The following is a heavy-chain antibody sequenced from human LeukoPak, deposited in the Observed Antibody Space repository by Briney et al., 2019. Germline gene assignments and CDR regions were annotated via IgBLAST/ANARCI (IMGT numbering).Heavy chain of an antibody. V-gene: IGHV3-30-3*01. CDR2: ISYDGSNK. D-gene: IGHD1-26*01. Sequence: GGSLRLSWAASGFTFSSYAMHWVRQAPGKGLEWVAVISYDGSNKYYADSVKGRFTISRDNSTNTLYLQMNSLRVEDTAVYYCARDIGSGNYFDFWGQGTLVTVSS. CDR1: GFTFSSYA. J-gene: IGHJ4*02. CDR3: ARDIGSGNYFDF.